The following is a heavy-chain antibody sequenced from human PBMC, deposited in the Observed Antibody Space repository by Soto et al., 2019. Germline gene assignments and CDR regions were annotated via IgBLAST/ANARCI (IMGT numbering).Heavy chain of an antibody. CDR3: ARGDIVVVPAAISYYYGMDV. V-gene: IGHV4-4*07. J-gene: IGHJ6*02. CDR2: IYTSGST. D-gene: IGHD2-2*02. Sequence: SETLSLTCTVSGGSISSYYWSWIRQSDGKGLEWIWRIYTSGSTNYNPSLKSRVTMSVDTSKNQFSLKLSSVTAADTAVYYCARGDIVVVPAAISYYYGMDVWGQGTTVTVSS. CDR1: GGSISSYY.